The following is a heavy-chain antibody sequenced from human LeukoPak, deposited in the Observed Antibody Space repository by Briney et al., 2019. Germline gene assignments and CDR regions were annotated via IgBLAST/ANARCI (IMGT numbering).Heavy chain of an antibody. V-gene: IGHV1-8*02. Sequence: PWASVKVSCKASGYTFTSYGISWVRQAPGQGLEWMGWMNPNSANTGYAQKFQGRVSMTRDTSLRTAYLELRSLTSEDTAVYYCTRSASSGYGDLDYWGQGTLVTVSS. CDR3: TRSASSGYGDLDY. J-gene: IGHJ4*02. CDR2: MNPNSANT. CDR1: GYTFTSYG. D-gene: IGHD3-22*01.